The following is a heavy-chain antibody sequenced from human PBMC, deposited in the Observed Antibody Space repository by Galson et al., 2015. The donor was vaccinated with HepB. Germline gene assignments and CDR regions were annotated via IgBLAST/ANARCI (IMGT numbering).Heavy chain of an antibody. D-gene: IGHD2-2*01. CDR3: ARARTYIVVVPAAYFDY. V-gene: IGHV3-48*03. J-gene: IGHJ4*02. CDR2: ISSSGSTI. Sequence: SLRLSCAASGFTFSSYEMNWVRQAPGKGLEWVSYISSSGSTIYYADSVKGRFPISRDNAKNSLYLQMNSLRAEDTAVYYCARARTYIVVVPAAYFDYWGQGTLVTVSS. CDR1: GFTFSSYE.